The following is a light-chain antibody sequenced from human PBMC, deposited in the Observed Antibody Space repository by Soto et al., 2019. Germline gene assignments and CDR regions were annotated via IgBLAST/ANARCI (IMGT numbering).Light chain of an antibody. Sequence: EVVLTKSPGTLSLSPGERATPSCRASQSVSNNYLAWYQQKPGQAPRLLIYGASNRATGIPDRFSGSGSGTDFTLTISRLEPEDFAVYYCQQYGSSGTFGQGTKVDI. V-gene: IGKV3-20*01. CDR3: QQYGSSGT. CDR1: QSVSNNY. CDR2: GAS. J-gene: IGKJ1*01.